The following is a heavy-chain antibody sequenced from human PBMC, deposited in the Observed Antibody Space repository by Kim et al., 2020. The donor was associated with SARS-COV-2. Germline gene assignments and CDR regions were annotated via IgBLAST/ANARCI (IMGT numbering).Heavy chain of an antibody. CDR1: GGSFSGYY. J-gene: IGHJ5*02. CDR3: AREGAAAGPDWFDP. D-gene: IGHD6-13*01. CDR2: INHSGST. Sequence: SETLSLTCAVYGGSFSGYYWSWIRQPPGKGLEWIGEINHSGSTNYNPSLKSRVTITVETSKNQFSLKLSSVTAADTAVYYCAREGAAAGPDWFDPWGQGTLVTVSS. V-gene: IGHV4-34*01.